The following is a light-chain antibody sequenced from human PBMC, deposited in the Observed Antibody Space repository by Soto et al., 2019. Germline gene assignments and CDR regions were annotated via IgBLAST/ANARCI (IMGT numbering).Light chain of an antibody. Sequence: EILLTQSPGTLSLSPGERATLSCRASQSVRSAYLAWYQQKPGQATRLIIYGASTRATGIPARFSGSGAGTEFTLTISSLQSEDFAVYYCQQYNNWHSWTFGQGTKVDIK. V-gene: IGKV3-15*01. CDR1: QSVRSAY. J-gene: IGKJ1*01. CDR2: GAS. CDR3: QQYNNWHSWT.